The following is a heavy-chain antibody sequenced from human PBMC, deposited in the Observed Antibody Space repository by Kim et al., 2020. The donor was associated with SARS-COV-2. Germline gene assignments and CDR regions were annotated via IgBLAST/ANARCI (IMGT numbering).Heavy chain of an antibody. V-gene: IGHV1-69*01. Sequence: QKCQGRVTITADESTSTAYMELSSLRSEDTAVYYCARSLIAVAGTGAFDIWGQGTMVTVSS. D-gene: IGHD6-19*01. CDR3: ARSLIAVAGTGAFDI. J-gene: IGHJ3*02.